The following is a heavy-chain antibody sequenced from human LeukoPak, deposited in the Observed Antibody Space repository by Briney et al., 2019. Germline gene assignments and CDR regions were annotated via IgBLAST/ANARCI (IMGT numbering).Heavy chain of an antibody. CDR2: INPNSGGT. CDR3: ARDGRQANAFDI. Sequence: VASLKVSCKASGYTLTGYYIHWGREAPGQRLEWMGRINPNSGGTNCARKFQDRVTMTWDTSISTAYMELTRLRSDDTAVYYCARDGRQANAFDIWGQGTMVTVSS. D-gene: IGHD6-6*01. V-gene: IGHV1-2*06. CDR1: GYTLTGYY. J-gene: IGHJ3*02.